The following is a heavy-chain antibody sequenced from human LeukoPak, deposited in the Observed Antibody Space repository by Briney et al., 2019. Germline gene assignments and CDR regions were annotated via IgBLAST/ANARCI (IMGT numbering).Heavy chain of an antibody. CDR3: ARDRLVGALRGAFDI. J-gene: IGHJ3*02. Sequence: GGSLRLSCAASGFTFSSYGMHWVRQAPGKGLEWVAVIWYDGSNKYYADSVKGRFTISRDNSKNTLYLQMNSLRAEDAAVYYCARDRLVGALRGAFDIWGQGTMVTVSS. CDR1: GFTFSSYG. D-gene: IGHD1-26*01. CDR2: IWYDGSNK. V-gene: IGHV3-33*01.